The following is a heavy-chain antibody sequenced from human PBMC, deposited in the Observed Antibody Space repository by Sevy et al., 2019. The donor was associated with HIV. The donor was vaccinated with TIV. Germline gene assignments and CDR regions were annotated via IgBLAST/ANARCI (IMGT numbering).Heavy chain of an antibody. CDR3: ARDYVCCSRWELVP. CDR2: INYDGST. J-gene: IGHJ5*02. Sequence: SETLSLTCTVSGGSINRDDYYWSWIRQPPGRGLEWIGYINYDGSTYYNPSLRNRLSISIDTSKNQFSLKLTSVTAADTAVYYCARDYVCCSRWELVPWGRGTLVTASS. V-gene: IGHV4-30-4*01. D-gene: IGHD1-26*01. CDR1: GGSINRDDYY.